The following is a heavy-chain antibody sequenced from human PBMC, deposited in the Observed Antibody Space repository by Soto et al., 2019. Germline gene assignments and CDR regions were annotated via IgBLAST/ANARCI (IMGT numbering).Heavy chain of an antibody. CDR1: GFVFTNFW. CDR2: IDTSGHST. CDR3: AKDSWYFDL. V-gene: IGHV3-74*01. D-gene: IGHD6-13*01. Sequence: PGGSLRLSCEASGFVFTNFWVHWVRHVPGKGLVWVARIDTSGHSTNYAESVKGRFTISRDNAKNTVSLQMYSLRVEDTGVYYCAKDSWYFDLWSQGSQVTVSS. J-gene: IGHJ4*02.